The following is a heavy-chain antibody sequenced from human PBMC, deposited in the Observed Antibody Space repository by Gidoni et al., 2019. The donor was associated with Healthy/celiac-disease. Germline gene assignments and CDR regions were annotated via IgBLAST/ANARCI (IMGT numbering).Heavy chain of an antibody. J-gene: IGHJ4*02. CDR2: IYHSGST. CDR1: GYSISSGYY. V-gene: IGHV4-38-2*02. D-gene: IGHD2-15*01. CDR3: ARDEDPSVVTTEVDY. Sequence: QVQLQESGPGLVKPSETLSLTCTVSGYSISSGYYWGWIRQPPGKGLEWIGSIYHSGSTYYNPSLKSRVTISVDTSKNQFSLKLSSVTAADTAVYYCARDEDPSVVTTEVDYWGQGTLVTVSS.